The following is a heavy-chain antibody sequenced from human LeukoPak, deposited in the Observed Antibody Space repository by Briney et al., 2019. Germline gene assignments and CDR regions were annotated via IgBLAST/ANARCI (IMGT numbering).Heavy chain of an antibody. D-gene: IGHD2-15*01. J-gene: IGHJ4*02. CDR2: ISDDSSFT. CDR1: GLMFRSYA. CDR3: AKGRCSGVGCDSFHS. V-gene: IGHV3-23*01. Sequence: GGSLRLSCVASGLMFRSYAMNWVRQAPGKGLECISTISDDSSFTHYADSVKGRSAISRDDSKNTLYLQMNNLKVEDTAVYYCAKGRCSGVGCDSFHSWGQGALVTVSS.